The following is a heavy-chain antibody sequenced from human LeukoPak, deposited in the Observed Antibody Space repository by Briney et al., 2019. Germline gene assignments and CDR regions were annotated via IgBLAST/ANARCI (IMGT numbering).Heavy chain of an antibody. J-gene: IGHJ6*03. CDR3: ARDQHCSSTSCYGSQVSYYMDV. D-gene: IGHD2-2*01. CDR1: GGSISSYY. V-gene: IGHV4-59*01. CDR2: IYYSGST. Sequence: SETLSLTRTVSGGSISSYYWSWIRQPPGKGLEWIGYIYYSGSTNYNPSLKSRVTISVDTSKNQFSLKLSSVTAADTAVYYCARDQHCSSTSCYGSQVSYYMDVWGKGTTVTISS.